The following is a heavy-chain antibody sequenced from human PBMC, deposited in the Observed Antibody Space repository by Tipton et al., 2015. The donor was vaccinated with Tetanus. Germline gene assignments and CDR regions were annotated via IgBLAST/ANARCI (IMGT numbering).Heavy chain of an antibody. V-gene: IGHV4-31*03. CDR2: IYYSGST. Sequence: TLSLTCTVSGGSISSSGYFWNWIRQRPGKGPEWIGYIYYSGSTYSNPPLKSRVSMSVDTSKNQFSLNLTSVTAADPAVYYCARDQGGGRVVRLNWLDPWGQGTLVTVSS. CDR3: ARDQGGGRVVRLNWLDP. CDR1: GGSISSSGYF. J-gene: IGHJ5*02. D-gene: IGHD6-6*01.